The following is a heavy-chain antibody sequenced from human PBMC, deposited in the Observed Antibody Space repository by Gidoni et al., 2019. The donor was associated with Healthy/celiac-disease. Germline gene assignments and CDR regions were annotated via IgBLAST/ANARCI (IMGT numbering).Heavy chain of an antibody. D-gene: IGHD6-19*01. CDR1: GGTFSSYA. J-gene: IGHJ4*02. V-gene: IGHV1-69*01. CDR2: IIPIFGTA. Sequence: QVQLVQSGAEVQKPGPSVKVSCKASGGTFSSYAISWVRQAPGQGLEWMGGIIPIFGTANYAQKCQGRVTITADESTSTAYMELSSLRSEDTAVYYCARGYSSGWYFDYWGQGTLVTVSS. CDR3: ARGYSSGWYFDY.